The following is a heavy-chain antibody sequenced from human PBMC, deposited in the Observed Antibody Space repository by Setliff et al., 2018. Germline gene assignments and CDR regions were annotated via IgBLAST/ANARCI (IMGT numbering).Heavy chain of an antibody. V-gene: IGHV1-18*01. J-gene: IGHJ3*02. CDR3: ARSGYDLLTGSINDAFDI. Sequence: ASVKVSCKASGYTFTNYGINWVRQAPGQGLEWLGWISAYNGNTHYAQKLQGRVSMTTDTSASTAYMELSSLRSEDTAVYYCARSGYDLLTGSINDAFDIWGQGTMVTVSS. D-gene: IGHD3-9*01. CDR2: ISAYNGNT. CDR1: GYTFTNYG.